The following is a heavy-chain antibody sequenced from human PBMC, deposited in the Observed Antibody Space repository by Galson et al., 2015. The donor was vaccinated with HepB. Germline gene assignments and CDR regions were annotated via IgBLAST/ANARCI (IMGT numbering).Heavy chain of an antibody. D-gene: IGHD2-2*01. CDR2: IIPIFGTA. V-gene: IGHV1-69*13. J-gene: IGHJ6*03. Sequence: SVKVSCKASGGTFSSYAISWVRQAPGQGLEWMGGIIPIFGTANYAQKFQGRVTITADESTSTAYMELSSLRSEDTAVYYCARKACSSTSCAGIHYYYYYMDVWGKGTTVTVSS. CDR1: GGTFSSYA. CDR3: ARKACSSTSCAGIHYYYYYMDV.